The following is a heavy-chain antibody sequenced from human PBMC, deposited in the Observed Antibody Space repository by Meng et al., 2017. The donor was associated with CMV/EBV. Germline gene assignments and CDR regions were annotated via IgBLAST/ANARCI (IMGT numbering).Heavy chain of an antibody. CDR1: GVTFSSYG. CDR2: IRYDGSNK. J-gene: IGHJ4*02. Sequence: GESLMISCAASGVTFSSYGMHWVRQAPGKGLERVAFIRYDGSNKYYADSVKGRFTISRDNSKTTLYLQMNSLRAEETAVYYCAKDGYSGYDYDYWGQGTLVTVSS. V-gene: IGHV3-30*02. CDR3: AKDGYSGYDYDY. D-gene: IGHD5-12*01.